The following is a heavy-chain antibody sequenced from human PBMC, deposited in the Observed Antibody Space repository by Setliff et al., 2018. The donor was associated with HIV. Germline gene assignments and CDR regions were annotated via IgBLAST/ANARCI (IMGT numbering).Heavy chain of an antibody. CDR3: AREGSNPFRYFFDF. V-gene: IGHV1-2*02. CDR2: INPKSGGT. CDR1: GYTFDFFS. D-gene: IGHD4-4*01. J-gene: IGHJ4*02. Sequence: ASVKVSCKTSGYTFDFFSIHWVRQAPVQGPEWMGWINPKSGGTKYEQRFQGRVAMTRDTSTRTVYMDLTRLRSDDTAVYYCAREGSNPFRYFFDFWGQGALVTSPQ.